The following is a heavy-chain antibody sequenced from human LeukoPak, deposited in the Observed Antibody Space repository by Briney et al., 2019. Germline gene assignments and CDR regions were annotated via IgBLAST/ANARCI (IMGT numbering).Heavy chain of an antibody. V-gene: IGHV1-2*02. D-gene: IGHD3-10*01. CDR1: GYTFTGYD. CDR3: ARGGSGSYFSWLDP. CDR2: INPNSGGT. Sequence: ASVKVSCKASGYTFTGYDMHWMRQAPGQGLECVGWINPNSGGTNYAQKFQGRATMTRDTSISTAYMELSRLRSDDTAVYYCARGGSGSYFSWLDPWGQGTLVTVSS. J-gene: IGHJ5*02.